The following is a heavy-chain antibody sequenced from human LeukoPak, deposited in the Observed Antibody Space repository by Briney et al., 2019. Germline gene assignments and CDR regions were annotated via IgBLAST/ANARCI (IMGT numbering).Heavy chain of an antibody. D-gene: IGHD1-26*01. CDR2: INSDGSST. J-gene: IGHJ4*02. Sequence: GGSLRLSCAASGFTFSSYWMHWVRQAPGKGLVWVSRINSDGSSTSYADSVKGRFTISRDNAKNTLYLQMNSLRAEDTSVYYCARDRNTGSSYENLFEYWGQGSLVTVSS. CDR1: GFTFSSYW. CDR3: ARDRNTGSSYENLFEY. V-gene: IGHV3-74*01.